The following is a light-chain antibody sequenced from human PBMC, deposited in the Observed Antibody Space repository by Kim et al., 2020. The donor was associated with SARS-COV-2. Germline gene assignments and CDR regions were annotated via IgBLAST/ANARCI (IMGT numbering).Light chain of an antibody. CDR1: RLRSYY. V-gene: IGLV3-19*01. CDR3: NSRDSNDNVV. CDR2: CKN. J-gene: IGLJ2*01. Sequence: VAFGQTVRITSPGDRLRSYYATWDPQKPGQAPILVIYCKNNRPSGIPDRFSGSSSGNTASLTITGTQAGDEADYYCNSRDSNDNVVFGGGTQLTVL.